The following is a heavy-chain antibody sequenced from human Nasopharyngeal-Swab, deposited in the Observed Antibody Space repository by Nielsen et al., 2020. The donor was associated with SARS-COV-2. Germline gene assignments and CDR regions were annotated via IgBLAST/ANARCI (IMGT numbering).Heavy chain of an antibody. V-gene: IGHV3-7*01. J-gene: IGHJ4*02. Sequence: GESLKISCAASGFTYWMNWVRQAPGKGLGWVGNIGQDGGGKKYVDSVKGRFTISRYNANNLLYLQMNSLRAEDTAVYYCVRDRGYYTFTDWGQGTLVTVSS. D-gene: IGHD2/OR15-2a*01. CDR2: IGQDGGGK. CDR1: GFTYW. CDR3: VRDRGYYTFTD.